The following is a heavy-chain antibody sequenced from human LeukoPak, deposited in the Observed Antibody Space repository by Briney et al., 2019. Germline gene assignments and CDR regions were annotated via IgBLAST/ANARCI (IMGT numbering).Heavy chain of an antibody. J-gene: IGHJ5*02. CDR3: ARDTTTVVTSSWFDP. Sequence: ASVKVSCKASGYTFTSYGISWVRQAPGQGLEWMGWISAYNGNTNYAQKLQGRVTMTTDTSTSTAYMELRSLRSDDTAVYYCARDTTTVVTSSWFDPWGQGTLVTVSS. D-gene: IGHD4-23*01. CDR1: GYTFTSYG. CDR2: ISAYNGNT. V-gene: IGHV1-18*01.